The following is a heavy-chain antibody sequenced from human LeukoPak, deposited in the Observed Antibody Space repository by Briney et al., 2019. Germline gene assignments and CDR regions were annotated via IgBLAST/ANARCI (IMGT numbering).Heavy chain of an antibody. V-gene: IGHV3-30-3*01. CDR2: ISYDGSNK. J-gene: IGHJ3*02. CDR3: ARDRPPTFGVVINDAFGI. Sequence: GGSLRLSCAASGFTFSSYAMHWVRQAPGKGLEWVAVISYDGSNKYYADSVKGRFTISRDNSKNTLYLQMNSLRAEDTAVYYCARDRPPTFGVVINDAFGIWGQGTMVTVSS. CDR1: GFTFSSYA. D-gene: IGHD3-3*01.